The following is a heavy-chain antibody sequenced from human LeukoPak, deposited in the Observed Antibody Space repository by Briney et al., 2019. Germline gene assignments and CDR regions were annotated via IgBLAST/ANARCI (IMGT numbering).Heavy chain of an antibody. V-gene: IGHV4-59*08. Sequence: SETLSLTCTVAGGSISSYYWSWIRQPPGKGPEWIGYIYYSGSTNYNPSLKSRVTISVDTSKNQFSLKLSSVTAADTAVYYCARRTVATILWYAFDMWGQGTIVTVSS. CDR3: ARRTVATILWYAFDM. J-gene: IGHJ3*02. CDR2: IYYSGST. D-gene: IGHD5-24*01. CDR1: GGSISSYY.